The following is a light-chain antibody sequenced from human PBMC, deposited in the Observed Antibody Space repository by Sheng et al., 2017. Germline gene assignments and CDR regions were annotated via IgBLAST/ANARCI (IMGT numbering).Light chain of an antibody. CDR1: QSISDK. V-gene: IGKV3-15*01. J-gene: IGKJ1*01. Sequence: EIVMTQSPATLSVSPGERATLSCRASQSISDKLAWYQQIGGQAPRLLIYGASTRATGIPARFSGSGSGTEFTLTISSLQSEDFAVYYCQQYKDWPPWTFGQGTKVEIK. CDR3: QQYKDWPPWT. CDR2: GAS.